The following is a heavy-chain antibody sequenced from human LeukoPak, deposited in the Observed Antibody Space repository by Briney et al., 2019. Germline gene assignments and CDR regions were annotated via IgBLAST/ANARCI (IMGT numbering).Heavy chain of an antibody. V-gene: IGHV3-48*01. Sequence: GGSLRLSCAASGFTFSSYSMNWVRQAPGKGLEWVSYISSSSSTIYYADSVKGRFTISRDNAKNSLYLQMNSLRAEDTAVYYCARGLARYYFDYWGQGTLVIVSS. J-gene: IGHJ4*02. CDR1: GFTFSSYS. CDR2: ISSSSSTI. CDR3: ARGLARYYFDY.